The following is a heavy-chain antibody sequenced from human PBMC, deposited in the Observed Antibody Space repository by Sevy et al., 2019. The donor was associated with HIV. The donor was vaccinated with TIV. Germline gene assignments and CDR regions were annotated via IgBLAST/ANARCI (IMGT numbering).Heavy chain of an antibody. CDR3: AKGDRTFYGMDV. CDR2: ISGSGGST. D-gene: IGHD2-15*01. CDR1: GFTFSTYT. V-gene: IGHV3-23*01. Sequence: GGSLRLSCVASGFTFSTYTMNWVRQAPGKGLEWVSAISGSGGSTYYADSVEGRFTISRDKSKNTVSLQMNSLRAEDTAIYYCAKGDRTFYGMDVWGQGTTVTVSS. J-gene: IGHJ6*02.